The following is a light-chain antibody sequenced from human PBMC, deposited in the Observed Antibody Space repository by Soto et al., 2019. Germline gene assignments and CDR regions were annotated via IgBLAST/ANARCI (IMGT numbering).Light chain of an antibody. CDR2: AAS. CDR3: QKYKISHWT. V-gene: IGKV1-27*01. CDR1: QGISNY. Sequence: DIQMTQSPSSLSASVGDRVTITCRASQGISNYLAWYQQKPGKVPKLLIYAASTLQSGVPSRFSGTGSGTDFTLTIRSLQPDDVETYYCQKYKISHWTFCQGPKV. J-gene: IGKJ1*01.